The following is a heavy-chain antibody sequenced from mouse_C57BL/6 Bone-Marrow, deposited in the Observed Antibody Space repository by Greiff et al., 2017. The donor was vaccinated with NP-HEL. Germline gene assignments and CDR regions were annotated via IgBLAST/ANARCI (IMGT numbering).Heavy chain of an antibody. CDR3: ETYGKGDFDC. CDR2: INPYNGGT. Sequence: VQLKQSGPVLVKPGASVKMSCKASGYTFTDYYMNWVKQSHGKSLEWIGVINPYNGGTSYNQKFTGKATLTVDKSSSTAYMELNSLTSEDSAFYYCETYGKGDFDCWGQGTTLTVSS. CDR1: GYTFTDYY. V-gene: IGHV1-19*01. J-gene: IGHJ2*01. D-gene: IGHD2-10*02.